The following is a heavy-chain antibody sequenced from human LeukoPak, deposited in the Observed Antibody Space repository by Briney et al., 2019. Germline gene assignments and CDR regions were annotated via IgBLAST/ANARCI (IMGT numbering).Heavy chain of an antibody. Sequence: GGSLRPSCAASGFTFSDYWMSWVRQTPRKGLEWVANINQDGSKTYYVDSVKDRFTISRDNAKNSLYLQMNSLRAEDTAVYYCARDKGDYDTSGSLFVFGGQGTLVTVSS. CDR1: GFTFSDYW. V-gene: IGHV3-7*03. CDR3: ARDKGDYDTSGSLFVF. J-gene: IGHJ4*02. D-gene: IGHD3-22*01. CDR2: INQDGSKT.